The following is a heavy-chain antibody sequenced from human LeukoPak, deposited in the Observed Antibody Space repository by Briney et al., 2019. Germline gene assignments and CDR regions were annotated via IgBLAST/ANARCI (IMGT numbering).Heavy chain of an antibody. CDR3: VRGNRGPDY. CDR2: IYSDGST. D-gene: IGHD2/OR15-2a*01. Sequence: GGSLRLSYAASGFTVSSNYMSWVRQAPGKGLEWVSIIYSDGSTYYADSVKDRFTISRDNAKNTLNLQMNSLRAEDTAVYYCVRGNRGPDYWGQGTLVTVSS. CDR1: GFTVSSNY. J-gene: IGHJ4*02. V-gene: IGHV3-66*01.